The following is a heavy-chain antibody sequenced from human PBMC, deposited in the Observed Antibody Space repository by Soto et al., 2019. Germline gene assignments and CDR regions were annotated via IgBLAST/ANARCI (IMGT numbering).Heavy chain of an antibody. CDR2: IKQDGSEK. J-gene: IGHJ4*02. V-gene: IGHV3-7*03. CDR3: ASTGYSYGYEWG. Sequence: VQLVESGGGLVQPGGSLRLSCEASGFTFRSYWMSWVRQAPGKGLEWVANIKQDGSEKYYVDSVKGRFTISRDNAKNSLYLQMNSLRAEDTAVYYCASTGYSYGYEWGWGQGTLVTVSS. D-gene: IGHD5-18*01. CDR1: GFTFRSYW.